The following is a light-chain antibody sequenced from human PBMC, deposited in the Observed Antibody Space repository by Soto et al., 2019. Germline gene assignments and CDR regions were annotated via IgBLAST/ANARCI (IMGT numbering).Light chain of an antibody. V-gene: IGLV2-8*01. J-gene: IGLJ3*02. CDR3: SSYAGSNLWV. Sequence: QSALTQSPSASGSPGQSVTISYTGTSSDVGNYKYVSWYQQHPGKAPKLMIYEVSKRPSGVPDRFSGSKSGNTASLTVSGLQVEDEADYYCSSYAGSNLWVFGGGTQLTVL. CDR1: SSDVGNYKY. CDR2: EVS.